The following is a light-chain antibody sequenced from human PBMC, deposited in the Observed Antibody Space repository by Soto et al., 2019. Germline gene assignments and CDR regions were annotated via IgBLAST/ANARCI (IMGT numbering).Light chain of an antibody. J-gene: IGKJ4*01. V-gene: IGKV3-20*01. CDR2: DAP. CDR3: QQYASSPLT. Sequence: EIVLTQSPGTLSVSLGERATLSCRASQSVGRNYLAWYQQKPGQAPRLLIYDAPSRATGIPDRFSGSGSGTDFTLTISRLEPEDFAVYYCQQYASSPLTFGGGTKVETK. CDR1: QSVGRNY.